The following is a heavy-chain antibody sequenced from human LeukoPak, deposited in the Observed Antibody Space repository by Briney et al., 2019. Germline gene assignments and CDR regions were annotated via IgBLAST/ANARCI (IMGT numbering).Heavy chain of an antibody. CDR2: INPNSGGT. D-gene: IGHD5-12*01. J-gene: IGHJ6*03. V-gene: IGHV1-2*02. CDR1: GYTFTSCY. Sequence: ASVKVSCKASGYTFTSCYMHWVRQAPGQGLEWMGWINPNSGGTNYAQRFQGRVTMTRDTSISTAYMELSRLRSDDTAVYYCARDHGYSGYEVYYYYYYMDVWGKGTTVTISS. CDR3: ARDHGYSGYEVYYYYYYMDV.